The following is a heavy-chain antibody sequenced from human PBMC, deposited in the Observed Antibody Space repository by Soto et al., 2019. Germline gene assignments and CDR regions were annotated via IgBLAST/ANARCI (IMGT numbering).Heavy chain of an antibody. CDR1: GGTFSNYA. CDR2: IIPIFGTT. D-gene: IGHD6-13*01. CDR3: ARVSSGWYKDYFDY. V-gene: IGHV1-69*12. J-gene: IGHJ4*02. Sequence: QVQLLQSGAEVKKPGSSVKVSCKASGGTFSNYAISWVRQAPGQGLEWMGGIIPIFGTTNYAQRFQGRVTMTADESTSTADMELSSLRSEDTAVYYCARVSSGWYKDYFDYWGQGTLVTVSS.